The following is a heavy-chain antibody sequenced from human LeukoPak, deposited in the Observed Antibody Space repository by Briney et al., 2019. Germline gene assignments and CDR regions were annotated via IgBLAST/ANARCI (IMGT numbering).Heavy chain of an antibody. CDR1: GGSISSYY. CDR2: IYYSGST. J-gene: IGHJ3*02. Sequence: SETLSLTCTVSGGSISSYYWSWIRQPPGKGPEWIGYIYYSGSTNYNPSLKSRVTISVDTSKNQFSLKLSSVTAADAAVYYCARDLGIAARPFRAFDIWGQGTMVTVSS. V-gene: IGHV4-59*01. CDR3: ARDLGIAARPFRAFDI. D-gene: IGHD6-6*01.